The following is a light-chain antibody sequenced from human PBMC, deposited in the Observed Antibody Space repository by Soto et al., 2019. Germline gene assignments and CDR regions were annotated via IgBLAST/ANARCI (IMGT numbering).Light chain of an antibody. CDR1: QRISNSY. CDR2: DAS. CDR3: QQYYSSPWT. V-gene: IGKV3-20*01. Sequence: EIVLTQSPGTLSLSPGERATLSCRASQRISNSYLAWYQQKPGQAPRLLLYDASSRATGIPDRVSGSGSGTDFTLTISSLQSEDVAVYYCQQYYSSPWTFGQGTKVEIK. J-gene: IGKJ1*01.